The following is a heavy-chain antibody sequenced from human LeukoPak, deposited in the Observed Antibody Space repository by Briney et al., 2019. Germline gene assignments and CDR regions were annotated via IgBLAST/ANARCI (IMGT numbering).Heavy chain of an antibody. D-gene: IGHD4-17*01. J-gene: IGHJ6*04. V-gene: IGHV4-39*07. Sequence: PSETLSLTCTVSGGSISRSQYYWGWLRQPPGKGLEWIGTIYYSGNTFYNPSLKSRLTISVDTSKNQFSLKLSSVTAADTAVYYCARDLHDYGDLAMDVWGKGTTVTVSS. CDR2: IYYSGNT. CDR1: GGSISRSQYY. CDR3: ARDLHDYGDLAMDV.